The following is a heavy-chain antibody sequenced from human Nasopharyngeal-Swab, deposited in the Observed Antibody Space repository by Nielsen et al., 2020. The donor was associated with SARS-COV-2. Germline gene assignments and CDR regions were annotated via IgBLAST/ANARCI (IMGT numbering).Heavy chain of an antibody. CDR3: ARVAGLIAAAGDY. V-gene: IGHV3-69-1*01. CDR2: ISSSSYI. Sequence: WIRQPPGKGLEWVSSISSSSYIYYADSVKGRFTISRDNAENSLYLQMNSLRAEDTAVYYCARVAGLIAAAGDYWGRGTLVTVSS. D-gene: IGHD6-13*01. J-gene: IGHJ4*02.